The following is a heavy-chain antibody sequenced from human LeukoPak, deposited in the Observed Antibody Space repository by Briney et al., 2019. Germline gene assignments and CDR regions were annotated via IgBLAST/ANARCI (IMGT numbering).Heavy chain of an antibody. V-gene: IGHV1-46*03. Sequence: ASVKVSCKASGYTFTSYYMHWVRQAPGQGLEWMGIINPSGGSTSYAQKFQGRVTMTRDTSTSTVYMELSSLRSEGTAVYYCARDATVTADGGAFDIWGQGTMVTVPS. CDR2: INPSGGST. CDR1: GYTFTSYY. CDR3: ARDATVTADGGAFDI. D-gene: IGHD4-11*01. J-gene: IGHJ3*02.